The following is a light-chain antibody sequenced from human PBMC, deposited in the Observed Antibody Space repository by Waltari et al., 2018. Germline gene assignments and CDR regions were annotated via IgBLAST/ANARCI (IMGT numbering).Light chain of an antibody. V-gene: IGLV1-51*02. J-gene: IGLJ3*02. CDR3: GTWDSRLNIWV. CDR2: EID. Sequence: QSLLTQPPSVSAAAGQEVTISCSGSYSNIGNNFVSWYQQLPGTAPRLLIFEIDKRPSGTTDRFSGSKSGTSATLGIAGLQSGDEATYYGGTWDSRLNIWVFGGGTKLTVL. CDR1: YSNIGNNF.